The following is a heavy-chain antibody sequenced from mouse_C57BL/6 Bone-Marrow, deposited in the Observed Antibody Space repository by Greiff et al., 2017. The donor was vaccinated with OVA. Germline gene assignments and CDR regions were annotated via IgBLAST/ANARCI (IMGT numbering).Heavy chain of an antibody. Sequence: QVQLQQSGAELVRPGASVKLSCKASGYTFTDYYINWVKQRPGQGLEWIARIYPGSGNTYYNEKFKGKATLTAEKSSSTAYMQLSSLTSEDSAVYFCARERITTVVARYFDVWGTGTTVTVSS. V-gene: IGHV1-76*01. CDR1: GYTFTDYY. CDR3: ARERITTVVARYFDV. CDR2: IYPGSGNT. D-gene: IGHD1-1*01. J-gene: IGHJ1*03.